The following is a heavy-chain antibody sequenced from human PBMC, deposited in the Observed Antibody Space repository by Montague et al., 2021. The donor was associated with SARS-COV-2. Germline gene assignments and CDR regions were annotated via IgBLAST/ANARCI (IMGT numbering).Heavy chain of an antibody. D-gene: IGHD1-14*01. CDR1: GGSFSGYY. J-gene: IGHJ3*02. CDR3: TRPRVRNAFDI. V-gene: IGHV4-34*01. CDR2: INHSGTT. Sequence: SQTLSLTCAVYGGSFSGYYWTWIRQSPGKGPEWIAEINHSGTTNYNFNPSLRSRVTISVDTSKSQFSLKLSSVTAADTAVYFCTRPRVRNAFDIWSQGTLVTVSS.